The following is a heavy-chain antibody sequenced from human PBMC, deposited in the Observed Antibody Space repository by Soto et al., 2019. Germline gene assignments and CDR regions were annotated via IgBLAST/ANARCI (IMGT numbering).Heavy chain of an antibody. CDR1: GYIFIHYY. CDR2: INPNGGST. J-gene: IGHJ4*02. Sequence: QVQLVQSGAEVKKPGASVKVSCKASGYIFIHYYLHWVRQAPGQGLEWMAIINPNGGSTNYAQKFQGRVTVTSDTSTSTVSMELNSLGSDDRAVYFCARSLLQGDFWGQGTLVTVSS. D-gene: IGHD2-21*01. CDR3: ARSLLQGDF. V-gene: IGHV1-46*01.